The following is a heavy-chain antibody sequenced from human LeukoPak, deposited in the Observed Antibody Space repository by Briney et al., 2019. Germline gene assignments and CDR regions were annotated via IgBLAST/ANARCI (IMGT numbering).Heavy chain of an antibody. CDR2: IRYDGSNK. V-gene: IGHV3-30*02. CDR3: AKSGGGYCSSTSCYRRYGAFDI. J-gene: IGHJ3*02. D-gene: IGHD2-2*01. CDR1: GFTFSSYG. Sequence: GGSLRLSCAPSGFTFSSYGMHWVRQAPGKGLEWVAFIRYDGSNKYYADSVKGRFTISRDNSKNTLYLQMNSLRAEDTAVYYCAKSGGGYCSSTSCYRRYGAFDIWGQGTMVTVSS.